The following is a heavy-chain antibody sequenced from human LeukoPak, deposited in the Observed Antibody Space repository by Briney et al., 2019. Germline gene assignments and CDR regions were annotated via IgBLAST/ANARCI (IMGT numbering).Heavy chain of an antibody. Sequence: GGSLRLSCAASGFTFSSYAMHWVRRAPGKGLEWVAVISYDGSNKYYADSVKGRFTISRDNSKNTLYLQMNSLRAEDTAVYYCARVGGTAMALTYFDYWGQGTLVTVSS. CDR3: ARVGGTAMALTYFDY. J-gene: IGHJ4*02. CDR2: ISYDGSNK. CDR1: GFTFSSYA. V-gene: IGHV3-30*04. D-gene: IGHD5-18*01.